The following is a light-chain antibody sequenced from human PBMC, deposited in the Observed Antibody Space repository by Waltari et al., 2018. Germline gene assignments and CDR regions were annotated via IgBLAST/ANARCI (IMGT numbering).Light chain of an antibody. CDR2: AAA. CDR1: QSISSSF. Sequence: EIVLTQSPATLSLSPGERATLSCRASQSISSSFLAWYQEKPGQAPRLLIFAAATRAADIPDRISGSGSGADFTLTISRLEPEDFAVYVCHQHDTSPWTFGQGTRVEIK. J-gene: IGKJ1*01. CDR3: HQHDTSPWT. V-gene: IGKV3-20*01.